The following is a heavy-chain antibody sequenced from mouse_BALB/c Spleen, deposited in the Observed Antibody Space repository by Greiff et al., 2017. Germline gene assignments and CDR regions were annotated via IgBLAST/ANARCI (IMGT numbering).Heavy chain of an antibody. Sequence: EVKVVESGPGLVKPSQSLSLTCTVTGYSITSDYAWNWIRQFPGNKLEWMGYISYSGSTSYNPSLKSRISITRDTSKNQFFLQLNSVTTEDTATYYCAREEYSNYPYYYAMDYWGQGTSVTVSS. D-gene: IGHD2-5*01. CDR1: GYSITSDYA. V-gene: IGHV3-2*02. J-gene: IGHJ4*01. CDR2: ISYSGST. CDR3: AREEYSNYPYYYAMDY.